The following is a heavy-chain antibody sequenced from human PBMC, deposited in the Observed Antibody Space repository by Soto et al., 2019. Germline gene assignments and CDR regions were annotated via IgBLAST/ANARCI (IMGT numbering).Heavy chain of an antibody. V-gene: IGHV3-64D*06. J-gene: IGHJ4*02. Sequence: PGGSLRLSCSASGFDFSRYMMHWVRQAPGKGLQYISAIYSDGGSSYHADSVKGRFTISRDNSKSTLYLQMSNLRSADTAVYYCVQHLTYNSLTFDYWGQGAMVTVYS. CDR1: GFDFSRYM. D-gene: IGHD3-10*01. CDR3: VQHLTYNSLTFDY. CDR2: IYSDGGSS.